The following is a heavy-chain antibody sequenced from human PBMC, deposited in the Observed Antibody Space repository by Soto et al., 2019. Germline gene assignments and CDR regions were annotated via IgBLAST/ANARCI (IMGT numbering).Heavy chain of an antibody. Sequence: QVQLVESGGGVVQPGRSLRLSCAASGFTFSTYGMHWVCQAPGKGLEWVAVISYDGNNKYYADSVKGRFTIARDNSKNTLFLQMDSLRAEDTAVYYCAKDHLPSTVTTPGYWGQGTLVTVSS. J-gene: IGHJ4*02. CDR3: AKDHLPSTVTTPGY. CDR1: GFTFSTYG. CDR2: ISYDGNNK. V-gene: IGHV3-30*18. D-gene: IGHD4-17*01.